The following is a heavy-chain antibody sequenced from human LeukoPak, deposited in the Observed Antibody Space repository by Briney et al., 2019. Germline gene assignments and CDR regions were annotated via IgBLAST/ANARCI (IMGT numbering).Heavy chain of an antibody. CDR3: AKAMSTVMGGTDY. CDR1: GFTFGKYW. D-gene: IGHD4-17*01. Sequence: GGSLRLSCVASGFTFGKYWMSWVRQASGKGLEWVSTVTGSGSATYYADSVKGRFIISRDNSKNTLYLQMNSLRADDTALYYCAKAMSTVMGGTDYWGQGTLVTVSS. J-gene: IGHJ4*02. CDR2: VTGSGSAT. V-gene: IGHV3-23*01.